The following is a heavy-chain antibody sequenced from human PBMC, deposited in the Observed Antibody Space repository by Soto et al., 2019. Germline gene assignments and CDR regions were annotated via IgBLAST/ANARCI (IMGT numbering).Heavy chain of an antibody. J-gene: IGHJ5*02. D-gene: IGHD2-15*01. Sequence: WTWIRQTPGKGLEGMGEIHPRGDNDFNPSLASRLTISLDTSKKQFFLKLSSVTAPDTAVIYCARAQDSAKXAPGGQ. CDR3: ARAQDSAKXAP. V-gene: IGHV4-34*01. CDR2: IHPRGDN.